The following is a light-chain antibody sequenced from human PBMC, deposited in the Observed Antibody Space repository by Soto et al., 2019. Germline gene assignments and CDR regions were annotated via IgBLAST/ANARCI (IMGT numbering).Light chain of an antibody. CDR2: DAS. Sequence: EIVLTQSPATLSLSPGERATLSCRASQSVSSYLAWYQQKPGQAPRLLIYDASNRATGIPARFSGSGSGTDFTLTISSLEPEDFAVYYCQQRSNWPPPITFGQGTGLEIK. CDR1: QSVSSY. CDR3: QQRSNWPPPIT. J-gene: IGKJ5*01. V-gene: IGKV3-11*01.